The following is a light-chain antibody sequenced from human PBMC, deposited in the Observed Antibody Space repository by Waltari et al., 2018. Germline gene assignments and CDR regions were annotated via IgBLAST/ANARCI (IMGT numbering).Light chain of an antibody. Sequence: DIVMTQSPDSLAVSLGERVTINCKSSQTVLYRANNKNYLTWYQHKPGQPPKLLISWASIRESGVPDRVTGSGSGTDFTLTISSLQAEDVAVYYCQQHYTTPWTFGQGTKVEIK. J-gene: IGKJ1*01. CDR1: QTVLYRANNKNY. CDR2: WAS. V-gene: IGKV4-1*01. CDR3: QQHYTTPWT.